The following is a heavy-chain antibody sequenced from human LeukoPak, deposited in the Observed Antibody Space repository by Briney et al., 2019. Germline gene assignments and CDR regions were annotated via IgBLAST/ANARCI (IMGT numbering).Heavy chain of an antibody. J-gene: IGHJ4*02. CDR1: GFTFSTYW. V-gene: IGHV3-74*01. CDR2: ISSDGSIT. Sequence: GGSLRLSCAASGFTFSTYWMHWVRQAPGKGLVWVSRISSDGSITGYADSVKGRFTISRDNAKNTLYLQMNSLRAEDTAVYYSARHLNYYLDYWGQGTLVTVSS. D-gene: IGHD3-10*01. CDR3: ARHLNYYLDY.